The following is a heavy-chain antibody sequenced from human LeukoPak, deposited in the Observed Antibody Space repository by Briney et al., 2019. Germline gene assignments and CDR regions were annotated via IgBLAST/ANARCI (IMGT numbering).Heavy chain of an antibody. D-gene: IGHD1-1*01. Sequence: GRSLILSCAASGFTLSNYGMHWLRQAPGKGLEWVAVISKDGTNKYYADSVKDRFTFSRDNSKNTLYLQMNSLRAEDTAVYYCARDYNWNPPDYWGQGTLVTVSS. J-gene: IGHJ4*02. CDR3: ARDYNWNPPDY. CDR2: ISKDGTNK. V-gene: IGHV3-30*01. CDR1: GFTLSNYG.